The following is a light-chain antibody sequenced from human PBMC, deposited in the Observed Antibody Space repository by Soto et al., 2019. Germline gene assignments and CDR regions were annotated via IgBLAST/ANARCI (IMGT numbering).Light chain of an antibody. J-gene: IGKJ4*02. Sequence: DLLLTQSPSSLSASVGHRVTITCRASPIIRCFLHWYQQKPGKAPKLLIYGTYNLESGVPSSFGGSGSRNAFTLPISGLQPEDFGTYYCQQSFSNYLPLGGGPKVEIK. CDR3: QQSFSNYLP. CDR2: GTY. V-gene: IGKV1-39*01. CDR1: PIIRCF.